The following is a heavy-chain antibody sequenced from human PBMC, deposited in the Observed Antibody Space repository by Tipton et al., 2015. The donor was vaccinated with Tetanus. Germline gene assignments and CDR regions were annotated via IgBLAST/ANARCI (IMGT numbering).Heavy chain of an antibody. V-gene: IGHV3-13*01. D-gene: IGHD2-8*01. CDR1: GFDFRNYD. CDR2: IGFRGNT. CDR3: VRGGMMYADY. Sequence: SLRLSCAASGFDFRNYDMHWVRQAPGKGLEWVSLIGFRGNTHYADSVKGRFTISRDNSRNSLYLQMSSLRDDDTAMYYCVRGGMMYADYWGQGTLVTVSS. J-gene: IGHJ4*02.